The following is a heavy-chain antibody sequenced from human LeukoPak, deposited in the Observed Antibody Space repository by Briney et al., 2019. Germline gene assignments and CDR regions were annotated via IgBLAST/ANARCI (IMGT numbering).Heavy chain of an antibody. J-gene: IGHJ4*02. V-gene: IGHV1-18*01. Sequence: ASVKVSCKASGYTFTSYGISWVRQAPGQGLEWMGWISAYNGNTNYAQKLQGRVTMTTDTSTGTAYMELRSLRSDDTAVYYCAISSPAHYYFDYWGQGTLVTVSS. CDR2: ISAYNGNT. CDR1: GYTFTSYG. CDR3: AISSPAHYYFDY. D-gene: IGHD6-13*01.